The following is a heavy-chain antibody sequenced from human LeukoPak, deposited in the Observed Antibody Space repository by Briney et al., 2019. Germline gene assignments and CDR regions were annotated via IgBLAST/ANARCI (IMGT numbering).Heavy chain of an antibody. Sequence: GGSLRLSCAASGFTVSSNYMSWVRQAPGKGLEWVSLISWDGGSTYYADSVKGRFTISRDNSKNSLYLQMNSLRTEDTALYYCAKEGSSSWYYFDYWGQGTLVTASS. J-gene: IGHJ4*02. D-gene: IGHD6-13*01. V-gene: IGHV3-43*01. CDR2: ISWDGGST. CDR1: GFTVSSNY. CDR3: AKEGSSSWYYFDY.